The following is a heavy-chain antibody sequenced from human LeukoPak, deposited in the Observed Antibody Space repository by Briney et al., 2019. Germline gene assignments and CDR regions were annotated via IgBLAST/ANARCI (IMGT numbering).Heavy chain of an antibody. CDR3: ARSMRGAYYYDSSGSFDI. D-gene: IGHD3-22*01. Sequence: GGSLRLSCGALGFAFSSYAMHWVGQAPGKGLEYVSAISLNGGNTYYANSLKGRFTISRDNSKNSLYLQMGSLRAEDMGVYYCARSMRGAYYYDSSGSFDIWGQGTMVTVSS. CDR2: ISLNGGNT. V-gene: IGHV3-64*01. CDR1: GFAFSSYA. J-gene: IGHJ3*02.